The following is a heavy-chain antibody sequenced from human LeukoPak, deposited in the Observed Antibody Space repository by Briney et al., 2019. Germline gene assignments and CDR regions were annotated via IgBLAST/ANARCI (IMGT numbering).Heavy chain of an antibody. V-gene: IGHV3-23*01. CDR1: GFTFNNYP. J-gene: IGHJ4*02. CDR2: INPSGGNT. CDR3: AKGINGYFDY. Sequence: GESLRLSCAASGFTFNNYPMSWVRQAPGKGLEWVSSINPSGGNTYYADSVKGRFTISRDNSKNTLYLQMNSLRAEDTALYYCAKGINGYFDYWGQGTLVTVSS. D-gene: IGHD2-8*01.